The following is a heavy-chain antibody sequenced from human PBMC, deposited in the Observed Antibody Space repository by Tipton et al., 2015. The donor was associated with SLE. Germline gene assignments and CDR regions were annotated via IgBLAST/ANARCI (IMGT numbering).Heavy chain of an antibody. CDR2: LHISGPNWNT. D-gene: IGHD1-7*01. CDR3: ARYVTTGTTDYFDY. J-gene: IGHJ4*02. Sequence: TLSLTCTVSGDSVSHYYWSWIRQPAGKGLEWIGHLHISGPNWNTNYNPSLKSRLTISADTSKNQFSLKLYSVTAADTAVYYCARYVTTGTTDYFDYWGQGTLVTVSS. CDR1: GDSVSHYY. V-gene: IGHV4-4*07.